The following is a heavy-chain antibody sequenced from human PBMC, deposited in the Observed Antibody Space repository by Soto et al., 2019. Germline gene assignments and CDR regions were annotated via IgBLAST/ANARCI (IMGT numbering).Heavy chain of an antibody. CDR3: AKGKAENGVDWLDP. J-gene: IGHJ5*02. CDR2: VRGNSYGA. Sequence: LRLSCAASGFMFENYAMIWVRQAPGKGLEWVATVRGNSYGAYYADSVRGRFIISRDNSKNTMSLQLNSLRDDDTAIYYCAKGKAENGVDWLDPWGPGTLVTVSS. V-gene: IGHV3-23*01. CDR1: GFMFENYA. D-gene: IGHD2-8*01.